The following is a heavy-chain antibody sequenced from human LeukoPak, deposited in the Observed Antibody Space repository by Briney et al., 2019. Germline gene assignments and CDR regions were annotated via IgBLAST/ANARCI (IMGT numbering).Heavy chain of an antibody. D-gene: IGHD6-13*01. J-gene: IGHJ4*02. CDR2: IIPIFGTA. Sequence: SVKVSCKASGGTFSSYAISWVRQAPGQGLEWMGGIIPIFGTANYAQKFQGRVTITADESTSTAYMELSSLRSKDTAVYYCARALVRDSSSWYGAGGFDYWGQGTLVTVSS. CDR1: GGTFSSYA. CDR3: ARALVRDSSSWYGAGGFDY. V-gene: IGHV1-69*13.